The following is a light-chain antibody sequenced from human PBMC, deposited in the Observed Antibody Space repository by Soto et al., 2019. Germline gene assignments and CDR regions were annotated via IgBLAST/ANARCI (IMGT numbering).Light chain of an antibody. CDR2: GAS. CDR1: QSVSSSY. Sequence: EIVLTQSPGTLSLSPGERATLSCRASQSVSSSYLAWYQQKPGQAPRLLIYGASNRATGTPDRFSGSGSGTDFTLTISRLEPEDFAVYYCQHYGNSEFTFGPGTKVDIK. V-gene: IGKV3-20*01. J-gene: IGKJ3*01. CDR3: QHYGNSEFT.